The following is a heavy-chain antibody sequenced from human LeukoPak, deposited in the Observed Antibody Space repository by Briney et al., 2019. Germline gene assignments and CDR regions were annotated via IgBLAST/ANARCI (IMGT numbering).Heavy chain of an antibody. Sequence: GGSLRLSCAASGFTFSSYAMSWVRQAPGKGLEGVSAISGSGGSTYSADSVKDRFNISRDSSKNMLYLQMNSLRAEDTAVYYCAKDMDAGDKKYYFDCWGQGTLVTVSS. CDR1: GFTFSSYA. CDR3: AKDMDAGDKKYYFDC. CDR2: ISGSGGST. V-gene: IGHV3-23*01. D-gene: IGHD2-21*02. J-gene: IGHJ4*02.